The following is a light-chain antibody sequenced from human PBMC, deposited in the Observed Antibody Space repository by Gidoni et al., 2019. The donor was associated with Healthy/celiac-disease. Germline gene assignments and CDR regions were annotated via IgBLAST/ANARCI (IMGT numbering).Light chain of an antibody. Sequence: DIPITQSPSSLSASVGDRFTITCRARHSISSNLNWYQQRPGKAPKLLVYAASSLQSGVPSRFSGSGSGTDFTLTISSLQPVDFATYYCQQSYSTPLTFGGGTKVEIK. J-gene: IGKJ4*01. CDR3: QQSYSTPLT. CDR1: HSISSN. CDR2: AAS. V-gene: IGKV1-39*01.